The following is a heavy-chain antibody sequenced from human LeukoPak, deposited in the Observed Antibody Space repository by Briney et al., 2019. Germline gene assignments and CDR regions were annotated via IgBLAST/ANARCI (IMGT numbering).Heavy chain of an antibody. CDR1: GGSISSGDYY. V-gene: IGHV4-30-4*01. CDR2: IYYSGST. J-gene: IGHJ5*02. CDR3: ARGQNRITMIVVAHNWFDP. D-gene: IGHD3-22*01. Sequence: SETLSLTCTVSGGSISSGDYYWSWIRQPPGKGLEWIGYIYYSGSTYYNPSLKSRVTISVDTSKNQFSLKLSSVTAADTAVYYCARGQNRITMIVVAHNWFDPWGQGTLVTVSS.